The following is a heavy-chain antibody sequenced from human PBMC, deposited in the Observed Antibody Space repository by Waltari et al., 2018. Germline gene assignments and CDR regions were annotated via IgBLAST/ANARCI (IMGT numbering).Heavy chain of an antibody. CDR1: GYTFTSYG. CDR3: ARDKSLIRGVTPRDAFDI. V-gene: IGHV1-18*01. Sequence: QVQLVQSGAEVKKPGASVKVSCKASGYTFTSYGISWVRQAPGQGLEWMGWISAYNGNTNYAQKLKGRVTMTTDTSTSTAYRERRSLRSDDTAVYYCARDKSLIRGVTPRDAFDIWGQGTMVTVSS. J-gene: IGHJ3*02. CDR2: ISAYNGNT. D-gene: IGHD3-10*01.